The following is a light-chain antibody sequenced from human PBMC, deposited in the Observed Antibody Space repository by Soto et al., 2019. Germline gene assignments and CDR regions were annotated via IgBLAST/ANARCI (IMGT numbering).Light chain of an antibody. CDR1: SSNIGGTNY. Sequence: QSVLTQPPSASGTPGQKVFISCSGSSSNIGGTNYAYWYQQLPGAAPKLLMHSNNLRPSGVPERISGSKFGTAASLAISGLRSEDEAVYYCASLADRLSAVIFGGGTKVTVL. CDR2: SNN. V-gene: IGLV1-47*02. CDR3: ASLADRLSAVI. J-gene: IGLJ2*01.